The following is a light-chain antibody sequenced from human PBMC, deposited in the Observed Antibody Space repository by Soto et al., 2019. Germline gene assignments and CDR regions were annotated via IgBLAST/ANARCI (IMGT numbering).Light chain of an antibody. V-gene: IGKV1-27*01. J-gene: IGKJ1*01. CDR1: QGISNY. CDR3: QKYKSAPRT. CDR2: AAS. Sequence: DIQMTQSPSSLSASVGDRVTITCRASQGISNYLAWYQQKPGKVPKLLIYAASTLQSGVPSRFSGSGSGSDFTLTISSLQPEDVSTYDCQKYKSAPRTFGQGIKLEIK.